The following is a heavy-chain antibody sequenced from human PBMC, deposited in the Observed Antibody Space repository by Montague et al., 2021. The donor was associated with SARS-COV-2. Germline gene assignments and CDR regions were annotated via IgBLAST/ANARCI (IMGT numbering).Heavy chain of an antibody. CDR3: ARHLRVTTVTSHMYHYAMDD. V-gene: IGHV4-59*08. CDR1: GDSISNYS. D-gene: IGHD4-11*01. CDR2: IYYSGST. J-gene: IGHJ6*02. Sequence: SETLSLTCSVSGDSISNYSWSWIRQSPGKGREWIGYIYYSGSTNYNPSLTSRGTISVDTSKNQVSLKPTSVSAAATAVYYCARHLRVTTVTSHMYHYAMDDWGQGTTVTVSS.